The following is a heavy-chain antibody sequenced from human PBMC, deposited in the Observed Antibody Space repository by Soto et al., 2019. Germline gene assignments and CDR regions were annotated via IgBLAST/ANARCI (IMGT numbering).Heavy chain of an antibody. CDR1: GGSFSGYY. Sequence: QVQLQQWGAGLLKPSETLSLTCAVYGGSFSGYYWSWIRQPPGKGLEWIGEIHPSGTINYNPSLMSRVTISVYTSKNQFSLDLSSVTAADTALYYCARGTDAYKTGNYWGKGTLVTVSS. CDR3: ARGTDAYKTGNY. J-gene: IGHJ4*02. V-gene: IGHV4-34*01. CDR2: IHPSGTI. D-gene: IGHD1-1*01.